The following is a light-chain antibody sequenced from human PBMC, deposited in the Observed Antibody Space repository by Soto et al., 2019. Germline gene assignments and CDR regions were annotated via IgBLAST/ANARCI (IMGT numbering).Light chain of an antibody. CDR2: DVS. CDR1: SSDVGGYNY. J-gene: IGLJ2*01. Sequence: QSALTQPASVSGSPGQSITISCTGTSSDVGGYNYVSWYQQHPVKAPKLMIYDVSNRTSGVSKRFSGSKSGDTASVTISGLQAEDVGDDYGSSYTSSSTLVFGGGTKLFVL. CDR3: SSYTSSSTLV. V-gene: IGLV2-14*01.